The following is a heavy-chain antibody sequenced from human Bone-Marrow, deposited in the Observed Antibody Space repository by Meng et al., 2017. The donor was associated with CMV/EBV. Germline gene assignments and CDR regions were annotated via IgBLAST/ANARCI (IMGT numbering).Heavy chain of an antibody. CDR1: GYTFTGYY. CDR3: ARDSGPIVVVPTSRSHPWFDP. Sequence: ASVKVSCKASGYTFTGYYMHWVRQAPGQGLEWMGWISAYNGNTNYAQKLQGRVTMTTDTSTSTAYMELRSLRSDDTAVYYCARDSGPIVVVPTSRSHPWFDPWGQGTLVTVSS. CDR2: ISAYNGNT. V-gene: IGHV1-18*04. D-gene: IGHD2-2*01. J-gene: IGHJ5*02.